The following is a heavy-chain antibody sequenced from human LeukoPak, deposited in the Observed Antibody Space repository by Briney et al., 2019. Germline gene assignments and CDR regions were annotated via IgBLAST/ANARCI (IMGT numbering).Heavy chain of an antibody. Sequence: GGSLRLSCAASGFTFSLYAMSWVRQAPGKGLEWVSAISGSGGSTYYADSVKGRFTISRDNSKNTLYLQMNSLRAEDTAVYYCAKGPENVLRYFDWLNFYFDYWGQGTLVTVSS. D-gene: IGHD3-9*01. CDR1: GFTFSLYA. J-gene: IGHJ4*02. CDR3: AKGPENVLRYFDWLNFYFDY. V-gene: IGHV3-23*01. CDR2: ISGSGGST.